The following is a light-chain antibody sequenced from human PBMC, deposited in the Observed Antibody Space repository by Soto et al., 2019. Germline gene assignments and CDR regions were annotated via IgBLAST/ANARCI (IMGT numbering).Light chain of an antibody. V-gene: IGLV2-14*01. CDR3: SSYTSSSTYV. J-gene: IGLJ1*01. Sequence: QSVLTQPASVSGSPGRSITISCTGTSSDVGGYNYVSWYQQHPGKAHKLMIYEVSNRPSGVSNRLSGSKSGDTASLTISGLQAEDEADYYCSSYTSSSTYVFGTGTKVTVL. CDR1: SSDVGGYNY. CDR2: EVS.